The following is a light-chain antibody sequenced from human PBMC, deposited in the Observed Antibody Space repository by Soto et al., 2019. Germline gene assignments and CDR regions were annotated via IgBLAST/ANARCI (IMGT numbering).Light chain of an antibody. J-gene: IGLJ1*01. CDR1: SSDVGGYNY. V-gene: IGLV2-14*01. CDR2: DVS. Sequence: QPVLTQPASVSGSPGQSITISCTGTSSDVGGYNYVSWYQQFPGKAPKLIIYDVSNRPSGVSNRFSGSKSGNTASLTISGLQAEDEADYYCSSYTNSATYVFGTGTKVTVL. CDR3: SSYTNSATYV.